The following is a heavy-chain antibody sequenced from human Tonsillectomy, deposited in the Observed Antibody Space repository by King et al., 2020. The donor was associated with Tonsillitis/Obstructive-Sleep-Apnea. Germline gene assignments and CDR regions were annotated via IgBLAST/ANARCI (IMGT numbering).Heavy chain of an antibody. D-gene: IGHD5-18*01. CDR3: ARHYAARGYSYGLFDY. J-gene: IGHJ4*02. V-gene: IGHV5-51*01. CDR2: IYPGDSDT. CDR1: GYSFTSYW. Sequence: QLVQSGAEVKKPGESLKISCKGSGYSFTSYWIGWVRQMPGKGLEWMGIIYPGDSDTRYSPSFQGQVTISADKSISTAYLQWSSLKASDTAMYYCARHYAARGYSYGLFDYWGQGTLVTVSS.